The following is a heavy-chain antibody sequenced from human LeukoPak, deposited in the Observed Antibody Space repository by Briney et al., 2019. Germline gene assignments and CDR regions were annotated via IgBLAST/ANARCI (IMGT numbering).Heavy chain of an antibody. Sequence: GGYLRLSCAASGFTFSGSALHWVRQASGKGLEWVGRIRSTANGYATAYAASVKGRFTISRDDSKNTAYLQMDSLKTEDTAAYYCTGNYYGSGSYADFDYWGQGTLVTVSS. V-gene: IGHV3-73*01. CDR3: TGNYYGSGSYADFDY. J-gene: IGHJ4*02. D-gene: IGHD3-10*01. CDR1: GFTFSGSA. CDR2: IRSTANGYAT.